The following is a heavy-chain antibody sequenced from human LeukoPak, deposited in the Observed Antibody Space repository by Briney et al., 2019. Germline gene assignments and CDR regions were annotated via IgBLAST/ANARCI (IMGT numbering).Heavy chain of an antibody. D-gene: IGHD3-3*01. J-gene: IGHJ4*02. V-gene: IGHV3-21*01. CDR3: ARDEGDYDFWSGLYYFDY. Sequence: GGSLRLSCAASGFTFSSYSMTWVRQAPGKGLEWVSSISSSSSYIYYADSVKGRFTISRDNAKNSLYLLMNSLRAEDTAVYYCARDEGDYDFWSGLYYFDYWGQGTLVTVSS. CDR1: GFTFSSYS. CDR2: ISSSSSYI.